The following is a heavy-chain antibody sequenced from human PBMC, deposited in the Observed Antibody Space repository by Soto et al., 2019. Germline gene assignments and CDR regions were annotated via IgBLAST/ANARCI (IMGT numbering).Heavy chain of an antibody. D-gene: IGHD6-19*01. CDR2: INPNSGGT. CDR3: ASAAVTGTAGLDF. J-gene: IGHJ4*02. V-gene: IGHV1-2*02. CDR1: GYTFSGFY. Sequence: ASVKVSCKASGYTFSGFYMHWVRQAPGQGLEWMGWINPNSGGTKSAEKFQGRVTMTRDTSISTAYMELSRLTSDDAAVYYCASAAVTGTAGLDFWGQGTQVTVS.